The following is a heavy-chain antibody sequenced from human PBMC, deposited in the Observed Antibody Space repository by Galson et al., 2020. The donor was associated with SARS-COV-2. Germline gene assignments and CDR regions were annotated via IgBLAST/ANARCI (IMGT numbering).Heavy chain of an antibody. CDR1: GFTFSSYS. J-gene: IGHJ3*02. CDR2: IGSSRTYM. D-gene: IGHD3-16*01. V-gene: IGHV3-21*01. Sequence: GESLKISCVASGFTFSSYSMNWVRQAPGKGLEWVSSIGSSRTYMYYAASVKGRFTISRDDAKNSLFLQMSSLRADDTAVYYCARLMGGIWGQGTKVTVSS. CDR3: ARLMGGI.